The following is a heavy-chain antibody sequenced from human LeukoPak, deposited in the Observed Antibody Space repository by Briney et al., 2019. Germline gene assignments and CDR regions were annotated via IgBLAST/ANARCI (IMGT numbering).Heavy chain of an antibody. J-gene: IGHJ6*03. V-gene: IGHV1-69*01. Sequence: ASVKVSCKASGGTFSSYAISWVRQAPGQGLEWMGGIIPIFGTANYAQKFQGRVTITADESTSTAYMELSSLRSEDTAVYYCARGPTGDNWNDVSLRGYYYYYMDVWGKGTTVTVSS. CDR3: ARGPTGDNWNDVSLRGYYYYYMDV. CDR2: IIPIFGTA. CDR1: GGTFSSYA. D-gene: IGHD1-1*01.